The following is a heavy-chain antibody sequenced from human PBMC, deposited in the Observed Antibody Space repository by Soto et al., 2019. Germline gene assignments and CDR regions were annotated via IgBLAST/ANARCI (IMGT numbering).Heavy chain of an antibody. Sequence: QVQLVESGGGVVQPGRSLRLSCAASGFMFSNHGMHWVRQAPGKGLEWVAVIWSDGNIRYYADSVKGRFTNSRDNYKNTVYLEMNSLRAEDTAVYYCVRGDNWNDEASDYWGQGTLVTVSS. V-gene: IGHV3-33*01. CDR1: GFMFSNHG. CDR3: VRGDNWNDEASDY. D-gene: IGHD1-1*01. CDR2: IWSDGNIR. J-gene: IGHJ4*02.